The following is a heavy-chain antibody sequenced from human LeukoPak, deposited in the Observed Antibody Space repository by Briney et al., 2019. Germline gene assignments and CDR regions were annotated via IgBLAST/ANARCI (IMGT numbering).Heavy chain of an antibody. CDR3: ARTKIPTGYSSGWYPSAWWYFDL. D-gene: IGHD6-19*01. CDR1: GYTFTGYY. Sequence: ASVKVSCKASGYTFTGYYMHWVRQAPGQGLEWMEWINPNSGGTNYAQKFQGWVTMTRDTSISTAYMELSRLRSDDTAVYYCARTKIPTGYSSGWYPSAWWYFDLWGRGTLVTVSS. J-gene: IGHJ2*01. CDR2: INPNSGGT. V-gene: IGHV1-2*04.